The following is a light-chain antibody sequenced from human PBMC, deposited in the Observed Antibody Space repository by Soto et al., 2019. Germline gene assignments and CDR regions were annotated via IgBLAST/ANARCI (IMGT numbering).Light chain of an antibody. V-gene: IGKV3-20*01. CDR3: QQYGSSPT. CDR2: DVS. CDR1: QSVSSSY. Sequence: EIVLTQSPGTLSLSPGERATLSCRSSQSVSSSYLAWYQQKPGQAPRLLIYDVSSRATGIPDRFSGSGSGTVFTLTISRLEPEDFAVYYCQQYGSSPTFGQGTKVEIK. J-gene: IGKJ1*01.